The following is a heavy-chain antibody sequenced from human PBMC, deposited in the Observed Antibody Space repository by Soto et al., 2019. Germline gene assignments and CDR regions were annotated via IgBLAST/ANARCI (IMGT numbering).Heavy chain of an antibody. Sequence: SETLSLTCAISGDSVSSNSAAWNWIRQPPGKGLECLGYVQSTGSTKYNPSLESRVTISIDTSKNQFSLKLSSVTAADTAVYYCARLLLGYYGGDPYPYFFDYWGQGTLVTVSS. CDR3: ARLLLGYYGGDPYPYFFDY. J-gene: IGHJ4*02. CDR2: VQSTGST. V-gene: IGHV4-61*01. D-gene: IGHD2-21*01. CDR1: GDSVSSNSAA.